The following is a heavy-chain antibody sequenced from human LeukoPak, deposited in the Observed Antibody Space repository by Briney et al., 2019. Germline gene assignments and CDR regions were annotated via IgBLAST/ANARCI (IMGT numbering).Heavy chain of an antibody. CDR1: GFTFSSYG. D-gene: IGHD3-22*01. Sequence: GGSLRPSCAASGFTFSSYGMHWVRQAPGKGLEWVAVISYDGSNKYYADSVKGRFTISRDNSKNTLYLQMNSLRAEDTAVYYCARVTPYYYDSSGEDIDYWGQGTLVTVSS. V-gene: IGHV3-30*19. CDR2: ISYDGSNK. CDR3: ARVTPYYYDSSGEDIDY. J-gene: IGHJ4*02.